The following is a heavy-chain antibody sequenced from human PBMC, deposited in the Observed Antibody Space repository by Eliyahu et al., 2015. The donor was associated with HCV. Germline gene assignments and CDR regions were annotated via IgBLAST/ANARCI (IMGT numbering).Heavy chain of an antibody. Sequence: EVHLLESGGGLVXPGGSLRLSCXXSGFTFTGYAINWVRQTPGKGLVWVSAIGGGGTTYYAEXVKGRFTISRDKSKNTVFLQMNSLRAEDTTVYYCAKDTLGYYYGSDGMDVWGQGTTVTVSS. D-gene: IGHD3-10*01. CDR3: AKDTLGYYYGSDGMDV. V-gene: IGHV3-23*01. CDR2: IGGGGTT. J-gene: IGHJ6*02. CDR1: GFTFTGYA.